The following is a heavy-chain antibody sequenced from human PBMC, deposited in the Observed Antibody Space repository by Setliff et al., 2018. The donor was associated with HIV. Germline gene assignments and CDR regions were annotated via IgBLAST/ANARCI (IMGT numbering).Heavy chain of an antibody. Sequence: KASETLSLTCTVSGGSISSGSYYWSWIRQPAGKGLEWIGRIFSSGSTSYNPSLKSRVTMSVDTSKNQFSLRLSSVTAADTAVYYCARDPVITMMVGPRFYFDYWGQGILVTV. V-gene: IGHV4-61*02. CDR1: GGSISSGSYY. CDR2: IFSSGST. D-gene: IGHD3-22*01. J-gene: IGHJ4*02. CDR3: ARDPVITMMVGPRFYFDY.